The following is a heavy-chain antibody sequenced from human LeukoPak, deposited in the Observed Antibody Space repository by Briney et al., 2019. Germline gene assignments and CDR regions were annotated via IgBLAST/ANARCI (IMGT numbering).Heavy chain of an antibody. CDR1: GVSISNSSFY. V-gene: IGHV4-39*01. D-gene: IGHD1-14*01. Sequence: SETLSLTCTVTGVSISNSSFYWGWIRQPPGKGLEWIGNVYYNGNTYYNPSLKSRVTISVDTSKRRFSLKLSSVTAADTAVYFCARQRGGYYGNHHFDYWGQGALVTVSS. CDR2: VYYNGNT. CDR3: ARQRGGYYGNHHFDY. J-gene: IGHJ4*02.